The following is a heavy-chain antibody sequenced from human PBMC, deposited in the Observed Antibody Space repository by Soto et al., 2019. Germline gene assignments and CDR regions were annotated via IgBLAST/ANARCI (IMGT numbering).Heavy chain of an antibody. CDR3: ARMYYDILTGYYNWFDP. CDR1: GGSISSYY. Sequence: PSETLSLTCTVSGGSISSYYWSWIRQPPGKGLEWIGYIYYSGSTSYNPSLKSRVTISVDTSKNQFSLKLSSVTAADTAVYYCARMYYDILTGYYNWFDPWGQGTLVTVSS. D-gene: IGHD3-9*01. CDR2: IYYSGST. J-gene: IGHJ5*02. V-gene: IGHV4-59*01.